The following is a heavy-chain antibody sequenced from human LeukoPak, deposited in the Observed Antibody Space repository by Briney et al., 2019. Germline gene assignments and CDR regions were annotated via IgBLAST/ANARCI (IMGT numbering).Heavy chain of an antibody. D-gene: IGHD2-15*01. V-gene: IGHV3-30-3*01. J-gene: IGHJ4*02. CDR2: ISYDGSNK. CDR3: ARDSYPGYCSGGSCFSIDY. CDR1: GFTFSSYA. Sequence: PGRSLRLSCAASGFTFSSYAMHWVRQAPGKGREWVAVISYDGSNKYYADSVKGRFTISRDNSKNTLYLQMNSLRAEDTAVYYCARDSYPGYCSGGSCFSIDYWGQGTLVTVSS.